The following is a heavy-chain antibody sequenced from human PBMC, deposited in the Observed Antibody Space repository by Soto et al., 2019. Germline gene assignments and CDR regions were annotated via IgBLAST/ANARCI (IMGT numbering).Heavy chain of an antibody. CDR2: ISAYNGNT. D-gene: IGHD6-13*01. CDR3: ATCIAAAWFDY. J-gene: IGHJ4*02. Sequence: ASVKVSCKASGYTFTSYGITWVRQAPGQGLEWMGWISAYNGNTNYAQKLQGRVTMTTDTSTSTAYMELRSLRSDDTAVYYCATCIAAAWFDYWGQGTLVTVSS. V-gene: IGHV1-18*01. CDR1: GYTFTSYG.